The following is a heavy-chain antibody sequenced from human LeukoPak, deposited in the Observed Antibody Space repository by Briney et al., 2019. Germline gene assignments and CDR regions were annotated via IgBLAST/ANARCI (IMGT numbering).Heavy chain of an antibody. CDR1: GGSISSSDYY. Sequence: PSETLSLTCTVSGGSISSSDYYWGWIRQPPGKGLDWIGNRYYSGNTYYNPSLKSRVTISVDTSKNQFSLKVSSVTAADTAVYYCARRVFGSGRHDYWGQGTLVTVSS. J-gene: IGHJ4*02. CDR3: ARRVFGSGRHDY. V-gene: IGHV4-39*01. D-gene: IGHD3-10*01. CDR2: RYYSGNT.